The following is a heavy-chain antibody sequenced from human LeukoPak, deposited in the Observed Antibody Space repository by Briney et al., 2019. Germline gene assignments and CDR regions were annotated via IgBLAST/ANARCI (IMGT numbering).Heavy chain of an antibody. J-gene: IGHJ4*02. CDR2: IKEDGSKK. CDR1: GFTFSNYW. CDR3: GREVPGGTTSLDC. Sequence: GGSLRLSCAASGFTFSNYWMSWIRQAPGKGLEWVANIKEDGSKKNYVDSVQGRFTISRDNAKNALYLQMNSLRAEDTAVYYCGREVPGGTTSLDCWGQGTLVPVSS. V-gene: IGHV3-7*04. D-gene: IGHD1-26*01.